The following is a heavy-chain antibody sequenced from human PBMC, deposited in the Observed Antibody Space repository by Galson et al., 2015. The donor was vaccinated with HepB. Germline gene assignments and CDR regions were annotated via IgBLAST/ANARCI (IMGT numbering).Heavy chain of an antibody. CDR1: GFTFSSYG. CDR3: AKEAGGSGWFYFDY. V-gene: IGHV3-30*18. J-gene: IGHJ4*02. D-gene: IGHD6-19*01. Sequence: SLRLSCAASGFTFSSYGMHWARQAPGKGLEWVAFISNDGSNKYYGDSVKGRFTISRDNSKNTLQMNSLRTGDSAVYYCAKEAGGSGWFYFDYWGQGALVTVSS. CDR2: ISNDGSNK.